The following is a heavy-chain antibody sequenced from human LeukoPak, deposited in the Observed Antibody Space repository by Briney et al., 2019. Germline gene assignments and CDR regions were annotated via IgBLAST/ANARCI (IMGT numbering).Heavy chain of an antibody. V-gene: IGHV4-34*01. Sequence: PSETLSLTCAVYGGSFSGYYWSWIRQPPGKGLEWIGEINHSGSTNYNPSLKSRVTISVDTSKNQFSLKLSSVTAADTAVYYCARGFPPQYRLLFRGYYYYYMDVWGKGTTVTVSS. CDR3: ARGFPPQYRLLFRGYYYYYMDV. D-gene: IGHD2-2*01. CDR1: GGSFSGYY. CDR2: INHSGST. J-gene: IGHJ6*03.